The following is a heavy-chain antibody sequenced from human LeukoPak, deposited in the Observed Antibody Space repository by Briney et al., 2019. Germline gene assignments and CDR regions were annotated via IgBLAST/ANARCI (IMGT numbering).Heavy chain of an antibody. CDR3: ARGYPLYDSSAYYHDY. J-gene: IGHJ4*02. Sequence: SETLALTCGVYGGSFSGYYWTWIRQLPGKGLEWIGEINQSGSTNYNPSLNSRVTISVDTSKNRFSLKLGSVTAADTAVYYCARGYPLYDSSAYYHDYWGQGTLVTVSS. D-gene: IGHD3-22*01. CDR1: GGSFSGYY. CDR2: INQSGST. V-gene: IGHV4-34*01.